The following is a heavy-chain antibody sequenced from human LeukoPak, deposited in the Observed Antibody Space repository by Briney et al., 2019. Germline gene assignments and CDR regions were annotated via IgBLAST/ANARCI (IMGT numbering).Heavy chain of an antibody. CDR2: ISAYNGNT. V-gene: IGHV1-18*01. J-gene: IGHJ3*02. CDR1: GYTFTNYA. Sequence: ASVKVSCKASGYTFTNYAISWVRQAPGQGLEWVGWISAYNGNTNYAQKLQGRVTMTTDTSTSTAYMDLRSLRSEDTAVYYCARVKSYYYDTSDKDAFDIWGQGTMVTVSS. CDR3: ARVKSYYYDTSDKDAFDI. D-gene: IGHD3-22*01.